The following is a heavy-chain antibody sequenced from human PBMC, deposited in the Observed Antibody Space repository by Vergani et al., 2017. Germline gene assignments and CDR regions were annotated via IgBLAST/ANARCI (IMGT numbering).Heavy chain of an antibody. CDR1: GYTFTGYY. CDR2: INPNSGGT. D-gene: IGHD3-3*01. V-gene: IGHV1-2*02. Sequence: QVQLVQSGAEVKKPGASVKVSCKASGYTFTGYYMHWVRQAPGQGLEWMGWINPNSGGTNYAQKFQGRVTMTRDTSISTAYMELSRLRSEDTAVYYCARPSGYWSGYYRFDYWGQGTLVTVSS. CDR3: ARPSGYWSGYYRFDY. J-gene: IGHJ4*02.